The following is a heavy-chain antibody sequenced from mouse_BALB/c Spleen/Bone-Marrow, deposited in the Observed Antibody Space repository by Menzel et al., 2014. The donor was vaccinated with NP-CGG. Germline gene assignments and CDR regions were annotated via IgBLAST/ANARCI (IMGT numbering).Heavy chain of an antibody. Sequence: VQLQQSGAELVRPGASVKLSCKASGYTFTSYWINWVKQRPGQGLEWIGNIHPSDSYTNYNQKFKDKATLTVDKSSXTSYMQLSSPTSDYSAVYFCTRAGNYGNYYAMHYLGQRTSVTVSS. J-gene: IGHJ4*01. CDR3: TRAGNYGNYYAMHY. V-gene: IGHV1-69*02. CDR1: GYTFTSYW. CDR2: IHPSDSYT. D-gene: IGHD2-1*01.